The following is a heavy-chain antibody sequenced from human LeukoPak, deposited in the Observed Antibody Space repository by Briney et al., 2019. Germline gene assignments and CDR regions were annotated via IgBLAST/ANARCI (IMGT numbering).Heavy chain of an antibody. V-gene: IGHV4-4*02. Sequence: KPSETLSLTCTVSGDSISNRNCWTWVRPPPGKGLEWIGEIYHNGATNYKPSLKSRVTMSLDKSKNQFSLKLNSVTAADTAVYYCVRNAGNSDYDSWGQGTLVTVSS. D-gene: IGHD4-23*01. J-gene: IGHJ4*02. CDR2: IYHNGAT. CDR1: GDSISNRNC. CDR3: VRNAGNSDYDS.